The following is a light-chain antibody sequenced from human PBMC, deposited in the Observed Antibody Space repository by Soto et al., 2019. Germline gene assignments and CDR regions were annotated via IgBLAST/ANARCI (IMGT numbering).Light chain of an antibody. V-gene: IGLV1-36*01. J-gene: IGLJ2*01. Sequence: QPVLTQPPSVSEAPRQRVTISCSGSSSNIGNNAVNWYQQLPGKAPKLLIYYDDLLPSGVSDRFSGSKSGTSASLAISGLQSEDEADYYCAACDYSLNCPVFGGGTKLTVL. CDR1: SSNIGNNA. CDR3: AACDYSLNCPV. CDR2: YDD.